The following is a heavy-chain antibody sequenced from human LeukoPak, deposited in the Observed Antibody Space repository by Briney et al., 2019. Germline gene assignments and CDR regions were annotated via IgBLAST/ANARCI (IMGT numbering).Heavy chain of an antibody. J-gene: IGHJ3*02. D-gene: IGHD6-19*01. CDR3: ARDEEAVAGMGHAFDI. V-gene: IGHV3-23*01. Sequence: GGSLRLSCAASEFTFSTYAMSWVRQAPGKGLEWVSVISGGGDRTLYADSVKGRFTISRDNSKNTLYLQMNSLRAEDTAVYYCARDEEAVAGMGHAFDIWGQGTMVTVSS. CDR2: ISGGGDRT. CDR1: EFTFSTYA.